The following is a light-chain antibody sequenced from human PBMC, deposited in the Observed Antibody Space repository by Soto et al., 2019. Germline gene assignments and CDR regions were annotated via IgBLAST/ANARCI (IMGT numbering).Light chain of an antibody. V-gene: IGKV3-11*01. CDR2: DTS. CDR1: QSVSTY. Sequence: EIVLTQSPATLSLSPGQRATLSCRASQSVSTYLAWYQQKPGQAPRLFIYDTSKRANGIPARFSGSGSGTAFTLSISSLEPEDFAVYYCQQHSTLITFGQGTRLEI. J-gene: IGKJ5*01. CDR3: QQHSTLIT.